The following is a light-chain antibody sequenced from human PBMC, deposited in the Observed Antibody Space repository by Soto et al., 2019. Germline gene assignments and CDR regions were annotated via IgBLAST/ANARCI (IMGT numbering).Light chain of an antibody. Sequence: EIVLTQSPGTLSLSSGERATLSCRASQSVSSNYLAWYQQKPGQAPRLLIYSASTRATGIPARFSGSGSGTEFTLTISSLQSEDFALYYCHQYDNWPPRTFGPGTKVDVK. CDR1: QSVSSN. V-gene: IGKV3-15*01. CDR3: HQYDNWPPRT. CDR2: SAS. J-gene: IGKJ3*01.